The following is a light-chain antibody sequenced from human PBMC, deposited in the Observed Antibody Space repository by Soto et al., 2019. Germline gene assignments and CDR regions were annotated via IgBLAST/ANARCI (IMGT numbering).Light chain of an antibody. J-gene: IGKJ4*01. V-gene: IGKV3-11*01. CDR1: QSISSH. CDR2: DAS. Sequence: EIVLTQSPATLSLSPGERATLSCRASQSISSHLVWYQQKPGQAPRLLMYDASNRATGIPARFSGSGSGTDFTLTISSLEPEDFAVYYCQQSPNWPITFGGGTKVEIK. CDR3: QQSPNWPIT.